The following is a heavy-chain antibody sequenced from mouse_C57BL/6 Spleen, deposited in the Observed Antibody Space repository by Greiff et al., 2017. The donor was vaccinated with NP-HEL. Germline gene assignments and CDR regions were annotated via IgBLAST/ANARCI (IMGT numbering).Heavy chain of an antibody. J-gene: IGHJ2*01. D-gene: IGHD1-1*01. V-gene: IGHV1-54*01. CDR1: GYAFTNYL. CDR2: INPGSGGT. CDR3: ARSLRSYFDY. Sequence: QVQLQQSGAELVRPGTSVKVSCKASGYAFTNYLIEWVKQRPGQGLEWIGVINPGSGGTNYNEKFKGKATLTADKSSSTAYMQLSSLTSEDSAVYFCARSLRSYFDYWGQGTTLTVSS.